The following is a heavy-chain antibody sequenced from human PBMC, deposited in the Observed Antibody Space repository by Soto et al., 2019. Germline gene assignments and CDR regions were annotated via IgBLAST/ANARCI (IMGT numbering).Heavy chain of an antibody. CDR3: ARLSGSYFEY. J-gene: IGHJ4*02. CDR2: IWYDGSKK. Sequence: QVQLVESGGGVIQPGRSLRLSCAASGYIFSADGMLWARQAPGKGLGWVALIWYDGSKKYYVDSVKGRFTISRDNSKNTLYLQMNSLRAEDTAVYYCARLSGSYFEYWGQGTLVTVSS. V-gene: IGHV3-33*01. CDR1: GYIFSADG. D-gene: IGHD1-26*01.